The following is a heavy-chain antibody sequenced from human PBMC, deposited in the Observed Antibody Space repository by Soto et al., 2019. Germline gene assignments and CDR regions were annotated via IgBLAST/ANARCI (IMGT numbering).Heavy chain of an antibody. J-gene: IGHJ4*02. Sequence: QVQLVQSGAEVKKPESSVKVSCKAPGGTFSTYAISWVRQAPGQGLEWMGGIIPMFGTANYAQRFQDRVTITAEESTTTVYMELSSLRSEDTAVYFCASGIQLWLRRINNGYSGWGQGTLVTVSS. CDR3: ASGIQLWLRRINNGYSG. CDR1: GGTFSTYA. CDR2: IIPMFGTA. V-gene: IGHV1-69*12. D-gene: IGHD5-18*01.